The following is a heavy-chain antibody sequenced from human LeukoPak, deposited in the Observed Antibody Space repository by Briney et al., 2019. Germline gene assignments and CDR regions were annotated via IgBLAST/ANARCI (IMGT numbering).Heavy chain of an antibody. D-gene: IGHD2-15*01. V-gene: IGHV4-31*03. CDR1: GGSISSGGYY. Sequence: PSQTLFLTCTVSGGSISSGGYYWSWIRQHPGKGLEWIGYIYYSGSTYYNPSLKSRVTISVDTSKNQFSLKLSSVTAADTAVYYCARAGPIRYCSGDSCCSTFDYWGQGTLVTVSS. CDR2: IYYSGST. J-gene: IGHJ4*02. CDR3: ARAGPIRYCSGDSCCSTFDY.